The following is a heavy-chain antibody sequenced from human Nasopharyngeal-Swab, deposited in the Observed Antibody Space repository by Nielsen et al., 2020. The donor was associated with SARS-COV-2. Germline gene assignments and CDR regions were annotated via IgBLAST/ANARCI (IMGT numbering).Heavy chain of an antibody. D-gene: IGHD6-19*01. CDR3: ARADLAVAGTGGYYGMDV. J-gene: IGHJ6*02. CDR2: IISSSSYI. Sequence: GGSLRLSCVASGFTFSSYSMNWVRQAPGKGLEWVSSIISSSSYIYYADSVEGRFTISRDNAENSLYLQMNSLSAEDTAVYYCARADLAVAGTGGYYGMDVWGQGTTVTVSS. CDR1: GFTFSSYS. V-gene: IGHV3-21*01.